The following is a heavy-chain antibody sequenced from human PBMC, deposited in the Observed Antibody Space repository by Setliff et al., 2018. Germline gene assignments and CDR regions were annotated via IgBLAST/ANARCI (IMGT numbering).Heavy chain of an antibody. CDR2: MNPNSGNT. J-gene: IGHJ6*03. D-gene: IGHD3-3*01. CDR3: ARGPSPYYDFWSGYYFHYYYYMDV. Sequence: ASVKVSCKVSGSTLPDLSMHWVRQATGQGLEWMGWMNPNSGNTGYAQKFQGRVTMTRNTSISTAYMELSSLRSEDTAVYYCARGPSPYYDFWSGYYFHYYYYMDVWGKGTTVTVSS. V-gene: IGHV1-8*02. CDR1: GSTLPDLS.